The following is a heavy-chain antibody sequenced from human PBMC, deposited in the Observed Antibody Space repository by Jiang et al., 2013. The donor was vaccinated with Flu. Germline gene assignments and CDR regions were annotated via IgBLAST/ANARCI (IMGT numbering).Heavy chain of an antibody. Sequence: SGAEVKRPGASVTLSCKASGYSLIRYYIHWVRQAPGQGPEWMGVIDPRVATTTYAEKLRDRIAMTRDTAASTVYMELSRLRPEDTATYFCAKFGGQCSGASCPDFWGQGTLVSV. J-gene: IGHJ4*02. V-gene: IGHV1-46*04. CDR3: AKFGGQCSGASCPDF. CDR2: IDPRVATT. D-gene: IGHD2-15*01. CDR1: GYSLIRYY.